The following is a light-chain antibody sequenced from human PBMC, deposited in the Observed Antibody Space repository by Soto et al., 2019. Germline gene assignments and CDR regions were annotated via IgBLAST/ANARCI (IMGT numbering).Light chain of an antibody. CDR2: GNS. J-gene: IGLJ1*01. CDR3: QSYDTSLSALYV. CDR1: NSNIGAGYD. Sequence: QSVLTQPPSVSGAPGRRATISCTGSNSNIGAGYDVHWYQLLPGTAPKLLIYGNSNRPSGVPDRFSGSKSGTSASLAITGLQAEDEADYYCQSYDTSLSALYVFGTGTKLTVL. V-gene: IGLV1-40*01.